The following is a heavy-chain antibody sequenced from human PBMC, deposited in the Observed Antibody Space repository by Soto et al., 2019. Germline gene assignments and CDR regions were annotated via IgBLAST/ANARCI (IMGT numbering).Heavy chain of an antibody. V-gene: IGHV1-46*01. J-gene: IGHJ5*02. CDR1: GYTFTSYY. CDR3: ARDPGEEENWFDP. CDR2: INPSGGST. D-gene: IGHD3-10*01. Sequence: GASVKVSCKASGYTFTSYYMHWVRQAPGQGLEGMGIINPSGGSTSYAQTFQGRVTMTRDTSTSTVYMELSSLRSEDTAVYYCARDPGEEENWFDPWGQGTLVTVS.